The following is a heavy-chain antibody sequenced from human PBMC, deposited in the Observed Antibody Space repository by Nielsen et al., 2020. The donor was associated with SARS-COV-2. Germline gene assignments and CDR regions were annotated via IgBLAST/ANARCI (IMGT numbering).Heavy chain of an antibody. CDR3: ARESASVLRFLEWTQPHYYYYGMDV. CDR1: GFTFSSYS. CDR2: ISSSSSYI. J-gene: IGHJ6*02. D-gene: IGHD3-3*01. Sequence: GGSLRLSCAASGFTFSSYSMNWVRQAPGKGLEWVSSISSSSSYIYYADSVKGRFTISRDNAKNSLYLQMNSLRAEDTAVYYCARESASVLRFLEWTQPHYYYYGMDVWGQGTTVTVSS. V-gene: IGHV3-21*01.